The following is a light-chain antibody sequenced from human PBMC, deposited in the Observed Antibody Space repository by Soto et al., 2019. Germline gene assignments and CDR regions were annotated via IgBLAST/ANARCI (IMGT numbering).Light chain of an antibody. J-gene: IGKJ4*01. CDR2: DAS. Sequence: DIQMTQSPSTLSASVGDRVTIPCRASQSISSWLAWYQQKPGKAPKLLIYDASSLESGVPSRFSGSGSGTEFTLTISSLQPDDVATYYCQQANRFPLTFGGGTKVDI. V-gene: IGKV1-5*01. CDR1: QSISSW. CDR3: QQANRFPLT.